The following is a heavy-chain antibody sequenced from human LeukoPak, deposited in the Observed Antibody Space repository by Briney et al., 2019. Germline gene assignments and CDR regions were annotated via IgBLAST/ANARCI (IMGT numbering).Heavy chain of an antibody. Sequence: SVKVSCKASGYTFTGYYMHWVRQAPGQGLEWMGGIIPIFGTANYAQKFQDRVTITADKSTSTAYMELSSLRSEDTAVYYCARVVGLTGYSSTWYSGYYYYMDVWGKGTTVTVSS. CDR3: ARVVGLTGYSSTWYSGYYYYMDV. J-gene: IGHJ6*03. V-gene: IGHV1-69*06. CDR1: GYTFTGYY. D-gene: IGHD6-13*01. CDR2: IIPIFGTA.